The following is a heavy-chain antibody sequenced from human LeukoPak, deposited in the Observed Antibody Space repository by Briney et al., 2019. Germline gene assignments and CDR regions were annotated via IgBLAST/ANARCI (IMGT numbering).Heavy chain of an antibody. CDR2: IRYDGSNK. D-gene: IGHD3-22*01. CDR3: AKGEYYYDSSGYSVDY. CDR1: GFTFSSYD. J-gene: IGHJ4*02. V-gene: IGHV3-30*02. Sequence: GGSLRLSCAASGFTFSSYDMHWVRQAPGKGLEWVAFIRYDGSNKYYADSVKGRFTISRDNSKNTLYLQMNSLRAEDTAVYYCAKGEYYYDSSGYSVDYWGQGTLVTVSS.